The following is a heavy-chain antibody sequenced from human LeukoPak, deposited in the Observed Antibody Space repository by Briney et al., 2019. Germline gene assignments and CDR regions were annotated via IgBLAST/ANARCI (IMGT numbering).Heavy chain of an antibody. CDR2: IWYDGSNK. V-gene: IGHV3-33*01. Sequence: GRSLRLSCAASGFTFNRHGMHWVRQAPGKGLEWVAVIWYDGSNKYYADSVKGRFTISRDNSQNTLYLQMNSLRAEDTAVYYCARVRYCSSGSCYAFLDYWGQGTLVTVSS. D-gene: IGHD2-15*01. CDR1: GFTFNRHG. J-gene: IGHJ4*02. CDR3: ARVRYCSSGSCYAFLDY.